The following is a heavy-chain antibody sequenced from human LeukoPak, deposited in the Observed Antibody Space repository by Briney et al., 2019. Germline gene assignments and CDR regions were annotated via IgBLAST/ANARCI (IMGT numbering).Heavy chain of an antibody. V-gene: IGHV4-39*02. J-gene: IGHJ4*02. CDR3: ARDYGAYYFDY. CDR2: IYYSGST. Sequence: PSQTLSLTCTFSGGSISSSTYYWGWIRQPPVKGLEWIGNIYYSGSTYYNPSLKSRVTISVDTSRNQFSLKLSSVTATDTALYYCARDYGAYYFDYWGQGTLVTVSS. CDR1: GGSISSSTYY. D-gene: IGHD4-17*01.